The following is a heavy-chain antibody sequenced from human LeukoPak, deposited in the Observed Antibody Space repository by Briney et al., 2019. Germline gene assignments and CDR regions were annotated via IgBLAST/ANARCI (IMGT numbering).Heavy chain of an antibody. V-gene: IGHV4-61*02. D-gene: IGHD4-17*01. CDR1: GGSISSSSYY. Sequence: SETLSLTCTVPGGSISSSSYYWGWIRQPAGKGLEWIGRIYSSGSTSYNPSLKSRVTISIDTSNNQFSLNLSSVTAADTAMYYCARGVTTRFNNWFDPWGQGTLVTVSS. J-gene: IGHJ5*02. CDR3: ARGVTTRFNNWFDP. CDR2: IYSSGST.